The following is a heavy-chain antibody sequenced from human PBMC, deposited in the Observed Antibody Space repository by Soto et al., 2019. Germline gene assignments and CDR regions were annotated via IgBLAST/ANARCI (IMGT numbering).Heavy chain of an antibody. CDR3: ARPRLGATILSGFDS. CDR1: GGSISGSTYY. V-gene: IGHV4-39*01. J-gene: IGHJ4*02. D-gene: IGHD5-12*01. Sequence: SETLSLTCTVSGGSISGSTYYWAWIRQPPGKGPEWIGSIYYSGSAYDNPALKSRVTISVDTSKNQFSLKLTSVTAADTAVYFCARPRLGATILSGFDSWGQGLVVTAPQ. CDR2: IYYSGSA.